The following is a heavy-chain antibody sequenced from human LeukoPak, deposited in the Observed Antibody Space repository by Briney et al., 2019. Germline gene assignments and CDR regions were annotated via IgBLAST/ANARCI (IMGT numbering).Heavy chain of an antibody. V-gene: IGHV3-33*01. D-gene: IGHD6-13*01. CDR2: IWYDGSNK. CDR1: GFTFSSYG. J-gene: IGHJ3*02. CDR3: ARDQRVAYSSSWYGGAFDI. Sequence: GGSPRLSCAASGFTFSSYGMHWVRQAPGKGLEWVAVIWYDGSNKYYADSVKGRFTISRDNSKNTLYLQMSSLRAEDTAVYYCARDQRVAYSSSWYGGAFDIWGQGTMVTVSS.